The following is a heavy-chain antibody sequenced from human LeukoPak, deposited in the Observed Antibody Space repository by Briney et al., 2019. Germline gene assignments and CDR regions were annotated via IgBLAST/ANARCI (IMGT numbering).Heavy chain of an antibody. Sequence: GESLKISCKGSGYSFTNFWISWVRQMPGKALEWMGRINPSDSYTDYSPSFQGHVTISADKSFSTAYLQWNTLKASDTAMYYCARQTGGYWGQGTLVTVSS. CDR2: INPSDSYT. CDR1: GYSFTNFW. J-gene: IGHJ4*02. CDR3: ARQTGGY. V-gene: IGHV5-10-1*01. D-gene: IGHD1-14*01.